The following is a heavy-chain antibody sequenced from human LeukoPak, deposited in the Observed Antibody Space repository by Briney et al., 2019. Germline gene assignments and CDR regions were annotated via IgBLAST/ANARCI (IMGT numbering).Heavy chain of an antibody. CDR3: ARGVWAPFDS. CDR1: GFSLSNYW. Sequence: PGGSLRLSCAASGFSLSNYWMNWVRQAPGKGLEWVANIKQDGSEKNYVDSVKGRFSISRDNAKNSLILQMNSLRDEDTAVYYCARGVWAPFDSWGQGTLASVSS. J-gene: IGHJ4*02. CDR2: IKQDGSEK. V-gene: IGHV3-7*01. D-gene: IGHD7-27*01.